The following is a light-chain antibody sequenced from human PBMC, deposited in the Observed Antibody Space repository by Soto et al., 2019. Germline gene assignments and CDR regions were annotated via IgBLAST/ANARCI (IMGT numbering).Light chain of an antibody. V-gene: IGLV2-14*01. CDR2: DVS. Sequence: QSALTQPASVSGSPGQAITISCTGTSSDIGGYNFVSWYQQYPGKAPKLMIYDVSIRPSGVSNRFSGSQSGNTASLTISGLQAEDEADYYCSSYTSSSPVVFGGGTKLTVL. CDR3: SSYTSSSPVV. CDR1: SSDIGGYNF. J-gene: IGLJ2*01.